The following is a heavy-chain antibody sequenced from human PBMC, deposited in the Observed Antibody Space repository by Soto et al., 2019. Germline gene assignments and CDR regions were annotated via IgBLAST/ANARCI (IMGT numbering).Heavy chain of an antibody. CDR1: GGSISSSNYY. Sequence: SETLSLTCTVSGGSISSSNYYWGWIRQPPGKGLEWIGSIYYSGSTYYNPSLKSRVTISVDTSKNQFSLKLSSVTAADTAVYYCARRPHYDYVWGSYRRDFDYWGQGTLVTVSS. D-gene: IGHD3-16*02. CDR3: ARRPHYDYVWGSYRRDFDY. V-gene: IGHV4-39*01. J-gene: IGHJ4*02. CDR2: IYYSGST.